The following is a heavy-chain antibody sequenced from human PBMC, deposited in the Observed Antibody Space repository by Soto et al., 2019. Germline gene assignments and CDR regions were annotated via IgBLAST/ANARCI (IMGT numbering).Heavy chain of an antibody. CDR1: GGTFSSYA. D-gene: IGHD5-18*01. V-gene: IGHV1-69*13. Sequence: GASVKVSCKASGGTFSSYAISWVRQAPGQGLEWMGGIIPIFGTANYAQKFQGRVTITADESTSTAYMELSSLRSEDTAVYYCARPHYTAVSTRTLYGMDVWGQGTTVTV. CDR2: IIPIFGTA. J-gene: IGHJ6*02. CDR3: ARPHYTAVSTRTLYGMDV.